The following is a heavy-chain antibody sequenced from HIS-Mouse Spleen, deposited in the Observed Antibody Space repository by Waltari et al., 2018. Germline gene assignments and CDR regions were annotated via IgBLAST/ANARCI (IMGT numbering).Heavy chain of an antibody. V-gene: IGHV3-30*18. Sequence: QVQLVESGGGVVQPGRSLRLSCAASGFTFSSYGMHWVRQAPVQGLEWVAVISYDGSNKYYADSVKGRFTISRDNSKNTLYLQMNSLRAEDTAVYYCAKDKHHAFDYWGQGTLVTVSS. CDR2: ISYDGSNK. CDR1: GFTFSSYG. J-gene: IGHJ4*02. CDR3: AKDKHHAFDY.